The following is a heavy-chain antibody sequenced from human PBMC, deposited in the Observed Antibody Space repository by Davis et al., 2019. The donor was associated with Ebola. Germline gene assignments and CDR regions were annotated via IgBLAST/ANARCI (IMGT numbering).Heavy chain of an antibody. V-gene: IGHV4-59*01. J-gene: IGHJ4*02. CDR1: GGSISSYY. D-gene: IGHD2-21*02. CDR3: AKINVVVTAMRFDY. Sequence: SETLSLTCTVSGGSISSYYWSWIRQPPGKGLEWIGYIYYSGSTNYNPSLKSRVTISVDTSKNQFSLKLSSVTAADTAVYYCAKINVVVTAMRFDYWGQGTLVTVSS. CDR2: IYYSGST.